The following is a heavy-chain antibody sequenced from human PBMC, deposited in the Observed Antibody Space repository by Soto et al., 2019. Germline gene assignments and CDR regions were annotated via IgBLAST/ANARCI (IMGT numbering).Heavy chain of an antibody. CDR3: ARRLNLGSFDH. J-gene: IGHJ5*02. CDR1: GVSLTGYH. V-gene: IGHV4-59*03. D-gene: IGHD3-10*01. CDR2: VYHTGSV. Sequence: SETLSLTCNVSGVSLTGYHWNWIRQPPGKTLEWIGFVYHTGSVSYNPSLKGRASISVDRSKNQFSLRLTSVTAADTAVYYCARRLNLGSFDHWGQGTPVTVSS.